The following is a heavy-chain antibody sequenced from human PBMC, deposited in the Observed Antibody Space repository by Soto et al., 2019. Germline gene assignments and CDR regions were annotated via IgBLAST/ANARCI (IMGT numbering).Heavy chain of an antibody. CDR3: ARSASGRGWFDS. CDR2: IYYIGTT. J-gene: IGHJ5*01. V-gene: IGHV4-61*01. CDR1: GGSVRSPSHY. D-gene: IGHD3-10*01. Sequence: SETLSLTCTVSGGSVRSPSHYWSWIRQPPGKGLEWIGNIYYIGTTDYNPSLANRVTLLLDTSENQFSLKMRSVTVADTAVYYWARSASGRGWFDSWGQGTLVTVSS.